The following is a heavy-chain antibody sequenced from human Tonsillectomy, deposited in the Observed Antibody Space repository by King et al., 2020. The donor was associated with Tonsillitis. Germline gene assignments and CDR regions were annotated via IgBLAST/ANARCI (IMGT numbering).Heavy chain of an antibody. D-gene: IGHD6-19*01. Sequence: VQLVESGGGLVQPGRSLRLSCVVSGFTFDEYAMHWVRQVPGKGLEWVSGISWNSDTIGYADSVKGRFTISRDNAKNSLYLQMDRLRGDDTALYFCAKDMAPDTTGWLKYWGQGTLVTVSS. CDR1: GFTFDEYA. CDR3: AKDMAPDTTGWLKY. J-gene: IGHJ4*02. V-gene: IGHV3-9*01. CDR2: ISWNSDTI.